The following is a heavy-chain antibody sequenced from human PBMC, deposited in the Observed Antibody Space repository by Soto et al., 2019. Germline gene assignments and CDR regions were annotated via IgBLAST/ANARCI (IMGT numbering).Heavy chain of an antibody. D-gene: IGHD5-18*01. J-gene: IGHJ6*03. V-gene: IGHV3-21*01. CDR1: GFTFSSYS. CDR3: ARVTSWDTAMIHYYYYMDV. CDR2: ISSSSSYI. Sequence: GGSLRLSCAASGFTFSSYSMNWVRQAPGKGLEWVSSISSSSSYIYYADSVKGRFTISRDNAKNSLYLQMNSLRAEDTAVYYCARVTSWDTAMIHYYYYMDVWGKGTTVTLSS.